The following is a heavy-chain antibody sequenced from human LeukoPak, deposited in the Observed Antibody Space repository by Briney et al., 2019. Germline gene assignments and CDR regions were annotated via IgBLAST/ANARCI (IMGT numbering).Heavy chain of an antibody. V-gene: IGHV3-11*01. Sequence: GGSLRLSCAASGFTFSDYYMSWIRQAPGKGREWVSYISSSGSTIYYADSVKGRFTISRDNAKNSLYLQMSSLRAEDTAVYYCARGGYDILTGYYKIWGAFDIWGQGTMVTVSS. CDR1: GFTFSDYY. J-gene: IGHJ3*02. D-gene: IGHD3-9*01. CDR3: ARGGYDILTGYYKIWGAFDI. CDR2: ISSSGSTI.